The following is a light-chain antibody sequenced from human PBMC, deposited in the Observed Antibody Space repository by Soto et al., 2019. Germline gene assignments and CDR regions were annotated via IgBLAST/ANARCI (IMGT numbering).Light chain of an antibody. CDR2: DVR. V-gene: IGLV2-11*01. CDR3: CSYAGRYTYV. Sequence: QSALTQPRSVSGSPGQSVTISCTGTSSDVGGYNSVSWYQHHPGKAPKLMIYDVRKRPSGVPDRFSGSKSDNTAARTISGLQAEDEADYYCCSYAGRYTYVFGTGTKVTVL. J-gene: IGLJ1*01. CDR1: SSDVGGYNS.